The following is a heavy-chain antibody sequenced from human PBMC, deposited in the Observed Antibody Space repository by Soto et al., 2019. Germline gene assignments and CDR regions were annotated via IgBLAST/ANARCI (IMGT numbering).Heavy chain of an antibody. CDR1: GDTFISYA. CDR3: ARGRPTWETVMVRQYFYGMDV. D-gene: IGHD5-18*01. CDR2: VVPMFGIP. Sequence: QVQLVQSGAEVKKSGSSVKVSCKSSGDTFISYAISWVRQAPGQGLEWMGGVVPMFGIPNYAQKCQGRVTITAAESTSTAYLELRRLTTEDTPVYYCARGRPTWETVMVRQYFYGMDVWGQGTTVTVSS. V-gene: IGHV1-69*12. J-gene: IGHJ6*02.